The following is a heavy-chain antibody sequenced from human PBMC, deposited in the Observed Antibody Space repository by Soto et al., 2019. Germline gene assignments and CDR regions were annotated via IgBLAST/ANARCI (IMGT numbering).Heavy chain of an antibody. Sequence: QLQLQESGSGLVKPSQTLSLTCAVSGDSISSGGYSWNWIRQPPGKGLEWIGYIYHSGGTDYNPSLKSRVTITVDSSHNQFSLKLNSVTAADTAVYYCARDSRSGYYLEYWGQGTLVTVSS. D-gene: IGHD3-22*01. CDR3: ARDSRSGYYLEY. J-gene: IGHJ4*02. CDR2: IYHSGGT. CDR1: GDSISSGGYS. V-gene: IGHV4-30-2*01.